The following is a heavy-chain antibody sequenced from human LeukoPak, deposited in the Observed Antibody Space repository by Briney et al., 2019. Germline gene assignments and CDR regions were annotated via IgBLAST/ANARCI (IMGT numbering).Heavy chain of an antibody. V-gene: IGHV4-59*08. CDR1: GGSISSYY. CDR2: IYYSGST. CDR3: ARHGCGGDCYSGDFDY. D-gene: IGHD2-21*02. J-gene: IGHJ4*02. Sequence: SETLSLTCTVSGGSISSYYWSWIRHPHGKGMEWIGYIYYSGSTNYNPSLKSRVTISVDTSKNQFSLKLSSVTAADTAVYYCARHGCGGDCYSGDFDYWGQGTLVTVSS.